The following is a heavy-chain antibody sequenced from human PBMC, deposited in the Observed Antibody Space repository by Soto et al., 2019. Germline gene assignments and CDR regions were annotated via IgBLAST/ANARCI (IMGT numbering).Heavy chain of an antibody. V-gene: IGHV4-30-2*01. CDR2: IYHSGST. D-gene: IGHD4-17*01. Sequence: QLQLQESGSGLVKPSQTLSLTCAVSGGSISSGGYSWSWIRQPPGKGLEWIGYIYHSGSTYYNPSLKSRVAISVDMSNNQFSLKLSSVTAADTAVYYCARVDGDYGLFDYWGQGTLVTVSS. CDR1: GGSISSGGYS. J-gene: IGHJ4*02. CDR3: ARVDGDYGLFDY.